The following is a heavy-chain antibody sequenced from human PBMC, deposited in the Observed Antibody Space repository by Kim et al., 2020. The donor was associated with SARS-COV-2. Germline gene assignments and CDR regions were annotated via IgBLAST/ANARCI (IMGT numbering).Heavy chain of an antibody. CDR1: GFTFFGHA. J-gene: IGHJ4*02. CDR2: IDGSDGTT. Sequence: GGFLRLSCTTSGFTFFGHAMSWVRQAPGKGLEWVSSIDGSDGTTYYVDSVKGRFSISRDDSRNTLYLQMSALRADDTATYYCLKGGWGWIWDYWGQGTLVTVSS. D-gene: IGHD2-21*01. V-gene: IGHV3-23*01. CDR3: LKGGWGWIWDY.